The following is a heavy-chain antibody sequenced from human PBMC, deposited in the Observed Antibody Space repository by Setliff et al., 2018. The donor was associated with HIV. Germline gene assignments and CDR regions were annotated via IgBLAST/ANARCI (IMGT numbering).Heavy chain of an antibody. V-gene: IGHV3-33*08. J-gene: IGHJ3*01. Sequence: GGSLRLSCAASGFTVSSNYLNWVRQAPGKGLEWVAFINYDESSEYYADSVKGRFTISRDNAKNSMDLQMNSLRAEDTAMYYCARDSSGTYTQDDDALDLWGQGTMVTVSS. CDR3: ARDSSGTYTQDDDALDL. CDR1: GFTVSSNY. D-gene: IGHD1-26*01. CDR2: INYDESSE.